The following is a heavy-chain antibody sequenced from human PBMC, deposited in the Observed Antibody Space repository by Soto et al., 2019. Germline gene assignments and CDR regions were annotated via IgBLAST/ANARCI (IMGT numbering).Heavy chain of an antibody. J-gene: IGHJ3*02. CDR2: INAGNGNT. CDR1: GYTFTSYA. CDR3: ARPRGYCSGGSCHPDPLAI. D-gene: IGHD2-15*01. V-gene: IGHV1-3*01. Sequence: ASVKVSCKASGYTFTSYAMHWVRQAPGQRLEWMGWINAGNGNTKYSQKFQGRVTITRDTSASTAYMELSSLRSEDTAVYYCARPRGYCSGGSCHPDPLAIWGQGTMVPVSS.